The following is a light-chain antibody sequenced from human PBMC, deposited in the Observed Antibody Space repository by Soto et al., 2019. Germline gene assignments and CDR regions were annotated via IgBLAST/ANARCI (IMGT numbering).Light chain of an antibody. CDR2: DAS. V-gene: IGKV1-33*01. Sequence: DIQMTQSPSSLFASVGDRVTITSQASQDISNYLNWYQQKPGKAPKLLIYDASNLETGVPSRFSGSGSGTDFTFTISSLQPEDIATYYCQQYDNLPITFGQGTRLEIK. J-gene: IGKJ5*01. CDR3: QQYDNLPIT. CDR1: QDISNY.